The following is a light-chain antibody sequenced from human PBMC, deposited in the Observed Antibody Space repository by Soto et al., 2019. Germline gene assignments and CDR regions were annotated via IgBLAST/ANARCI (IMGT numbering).Light chain of an antibody. J-gene: IGLJ3*02. V-gene: IGLV1-47*01. CDR1: RSNIGSAI. CDR3: VAWDDNLSARV. Sequence: QSVLTQPPSLSGTPGQTVTISCIGSRSNIGSAIVHWYQQIPGTAPKHLIYMNNQRPSGVPARFSGSKSGTSASLVITGLRPEDEDDYNCVAWDDNLSARVFGGGTKLTVL. CDR2: MNN.